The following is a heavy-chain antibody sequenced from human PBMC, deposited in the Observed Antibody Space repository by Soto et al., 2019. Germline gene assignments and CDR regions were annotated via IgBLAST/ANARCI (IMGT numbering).Heavy chain of an antibody. V-gene: IGHV1-69*08. D-gene: IGHD3-10*01. Sequence: QVQLVQSGAEVKKPGSSVKVSCKASGGTFSPDTVNWVRQAPGQGLEWMGRIIPFLGVTNYAQKFQARVTLTAYTSTTTAYMELSGLRFEDTAVYYCARDWESTVSTWSFGAFWGRGTLVTVSS. J-gene: IGHJ4*02. CDR2: IIPFLGVT. CDR3: ARDWESTVSTWSFGAF. CDR1: GGTFSPDT.